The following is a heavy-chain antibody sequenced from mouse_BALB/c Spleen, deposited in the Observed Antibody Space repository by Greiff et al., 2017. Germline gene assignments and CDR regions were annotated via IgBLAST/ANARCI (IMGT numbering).Heavy chain of an antibody. Sequence: DVKLQESGPGLVKPSQSLSLTCSVTGYSITSGYYWNWIRQFPGNKLEWMGYISYDGSNNYNPSLKNRISITRDTSKNQFFLKLNSVTTEDTATYYCARAGTFFDVWGAGTTVTVAS. D-gene: IGHD4-1*01. CDR3: ARAGTFFDV. J-gene: IGHJ1*01. CDR2: ISYDGSN. V-gene: IGHV3-6*02. CDR1: GYSITSGYY.